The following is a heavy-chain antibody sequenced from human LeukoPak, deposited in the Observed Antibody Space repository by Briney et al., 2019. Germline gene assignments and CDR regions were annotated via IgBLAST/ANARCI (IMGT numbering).Heavy chain of an antibody. Sequence: GGSLRLSCAASGFTFSSYAMSWVRQAPGRGLEWVSIISGRGDNTKYADSVKGRFTISRDNSKNTLSLQMNSLRAEDTAVYYCAKADCGGADCHVRDFWGQGTLVTVSS. CDR1: GFTFSSYA. D-gene: IGHD2-21*01. V-gene: IGHV3-23*01. J-gene: IGHJ4*02. CDR2: ISGRGDNT. CDR3: AKADCGGADCHVRDF.